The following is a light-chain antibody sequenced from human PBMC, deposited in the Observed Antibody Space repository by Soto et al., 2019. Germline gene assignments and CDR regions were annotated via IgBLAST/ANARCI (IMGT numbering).Light chain of an antibody. CDR1: SSDVGGYDH. CDR2: DVS. J-gene: IGLJ2*01. V-gene: IGLV2-14*01. Sequence: QSALTQPASVSGSPGQSITISCTGTSSDVGGYDHVSWYQQHPGRAPKLMIYDVSNRPSGVSNRFSGSKSGNTASLTISGLQAEDEADYYCSSYTSSNTLVFSGGTKLTVL. CDR3: SSYTSSNTLV.